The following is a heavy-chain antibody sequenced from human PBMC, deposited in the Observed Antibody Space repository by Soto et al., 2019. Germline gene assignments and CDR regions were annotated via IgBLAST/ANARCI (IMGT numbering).Heavy chain of an antibody. D-gene: IGHD2-15*01. CDR3: ARDDVRCDGGRCYGVPLDV. CDR2: IQSGGPT. Sequence: PGGSLRLSCAASGFTVSSKYMSWVRQAPGKGLEWVSLIQSGGPTYYADSVKGRFTISRDTSENTLHLQMDSLRAEDSAVYYCARDDVRCDGGRCYGVPLDVCGKGTTVTVSS. V-gene: IGHV3-66*01. CDR1: GFTVSSKY. J-gene: IGHJ6*04.